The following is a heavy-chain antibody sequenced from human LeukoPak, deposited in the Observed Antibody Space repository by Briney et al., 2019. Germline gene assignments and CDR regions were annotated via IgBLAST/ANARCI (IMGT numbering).Heavy chain of an antibody. D-gene: IGHD6-19*01. V-gene: IGHV4-59*01. J-gene: IGHJ4*02. CDR2: IYYSGST. CDR3: ASIAVAGTGGDY. Sequence: SETLSLTCTVSGGSISSYYWSWTRQPPGKGLEWIGYIYYSGSTNYNPSLRSRVTISVDTSKNQFSLKLSSVTAADTAVYYCASIAVAGTGGDYWGQGTLVTVSS. CDR1: GGSISSYY.